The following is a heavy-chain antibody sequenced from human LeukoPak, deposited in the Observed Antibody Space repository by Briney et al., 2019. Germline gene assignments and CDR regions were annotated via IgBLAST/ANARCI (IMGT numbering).Heavy chain of an antibody. CDR3: AKENYKWEMATTDH. J-gene: IGHJ5*02. D-gene: IGHD5-24*01. CDR1: GFTLSSYA. V-gene: IGHV3-23*01. Sequence: GGSLRLSCAASGFTLSSYAMSWVRQAPGKGREGVSAISGRGGSAYFADSVKGRFTISRDNSKNTLYLQMNSLRAEDTAVYYCAKENYKWEMATTDHWGQGTLVTVSS. CDR2: ISGRGGSA.